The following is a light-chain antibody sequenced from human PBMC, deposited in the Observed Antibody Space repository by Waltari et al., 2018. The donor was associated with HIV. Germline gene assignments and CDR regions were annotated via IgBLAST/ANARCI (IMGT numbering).Light chain of an antibody. CDR1: SSNIGAGYD. Sequence: QSVLTQPPSVSGAPGQRVTISCTGSSSNIGAGYDLPWYQHLPGTAPKLLIYGNSNRPSGVPDRFSGSKSGTSASLAITGLQAEDEADYYCQSYDSSLSGVVFGGGTKLTVL. V-gene: IGLV1-40*01. CDR3: QSYDSSLSGVV. J-gene: IGLJ2*01. CDR2: GNS.